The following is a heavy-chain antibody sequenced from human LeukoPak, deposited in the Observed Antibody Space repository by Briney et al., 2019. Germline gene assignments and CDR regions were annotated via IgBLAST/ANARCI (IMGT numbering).Heavy chain of an antibody. CDR2: IYYSGST. CDR3: ARGLSRYQRPLSY. J-gene: IGHJ4*02. CDR1: GGSISSYY. D-gene: IGHD2-2*01. V-gene: IGHV4-59*12. Sequence: KSSETLSLTCTVSGGSISSYYWSWIRQPPGKGLEWIGYIYYSGSTNYNPSLKSRVTISVDTSKNQFSLKLSSVTAADTAVYYCARGLSRYQRPLSYWGQGTLVTVSS.